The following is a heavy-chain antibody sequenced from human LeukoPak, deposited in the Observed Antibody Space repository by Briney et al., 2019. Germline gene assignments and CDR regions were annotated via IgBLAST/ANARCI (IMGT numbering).Heavy chain of an antibody. J-gene: IGHJ4*02. V-gene: IGHV4-34*01. CDR1: VGSFSGYN. D-gene: IGHD6-25*01. CDR3: ARSSAKRDGYHFAY. CDR2: INNSGST. Sequence: SETLSLTGAAYVGSFSGYNCSWIRQPPGKGLEWIGDINNSGSTNYNPPLKGRFTISVDTSKNKFSLKLTSVTAADTAVYYCARSSAKRDGYHFAYWGQGNLVTVSS.